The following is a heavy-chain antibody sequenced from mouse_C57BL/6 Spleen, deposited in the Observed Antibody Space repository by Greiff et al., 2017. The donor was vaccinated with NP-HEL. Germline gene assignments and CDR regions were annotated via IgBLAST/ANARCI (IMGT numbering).Heavy chain of an antibody. Sequence: QVQLQQSGPGLVQPSQSLSITCTVSGFSLTSYCVHWVRQSPGKGLEWLGVIWRGGSTDYNAAFISRLSISKDNSKSQVFFKMNSLQADDTAIYYCATYSNYDWYFDVWGTGTTVTVSS. J-gene: IGHJ1*03. D-gene: IGHD2-5*01. V-gene: IGHV2-2*01. CDR3: ATYSNYDWYFDV. CDR1: GFSLTSYC. CDR2: IWRGGST.